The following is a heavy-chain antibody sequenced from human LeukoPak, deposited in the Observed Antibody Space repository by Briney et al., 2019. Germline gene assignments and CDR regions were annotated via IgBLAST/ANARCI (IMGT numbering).Heavy chain of an antibody. V-gene: IGHV3-74*03. D-gene: IGHD1-14*01. CDR1: GFTFSDYL. Sequence: GGSLRLSCAASGFTFSDYLMHWVRQVPGKGLVWVSRINTSGSSTTYADSVKGRFTISRDNAKNTLYLQMDSLRAEDTGVYYCARSNHADDFWGQGTLVTVSS. CDR3: ARSNHADDF. J-gene: IGHJ4*02. CDR2: INTSGSST.